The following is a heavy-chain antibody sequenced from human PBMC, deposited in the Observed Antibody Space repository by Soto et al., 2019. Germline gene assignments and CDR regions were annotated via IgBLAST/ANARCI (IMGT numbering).Heavy chain of an antibody. V-gene: IGHV1-3*01. D-gene: IGHD1-26*01. J-gene: IGHJ2*01. CDR1: GYTFTSYA. Sequence: QVQLVQSGAEVKKPGASVKVSCKASGYTFTSYAMHWVRQAPGQRLEWMGWINAGNGNTKYSQNFQGRVTITSDTSASTAYMELSSLRSEDTAVYYCARGGSLYWYFDLWGRGTRVTVSS. CDR2: INAGNGNT. CDR3: ARGGSLYWYFDL.